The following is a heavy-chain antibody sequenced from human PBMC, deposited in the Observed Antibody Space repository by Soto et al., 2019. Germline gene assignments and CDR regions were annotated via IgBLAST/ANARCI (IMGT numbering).Heavy chain of an antibody. V-gene: IGHV1-18*01. CDR1: GYTFTSYG. D-gene: IGHD2-2*01. J-gene: IGHJ6*02. CDR3: ARFDFVVVPDAIYDYYGMDV. Sequence: VKVSCKASGYTFTSYGISWVRQAPGQGLEWMGWISAYNGNPNYAQKLQGRVTMTTDTSTSTTYMELRSLRSDDTAGYYCARFDFVVVPDAIYDYYGMDVWGQGTKVTVSS. CDR2: ISAYNGNP.